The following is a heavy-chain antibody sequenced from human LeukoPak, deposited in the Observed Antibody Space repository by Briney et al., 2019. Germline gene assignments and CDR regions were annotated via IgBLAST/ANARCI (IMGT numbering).Heavy chain of an antibody. V-gene: IGHV3-23*01. CDR1: GFPFSNHA. D-gene: IGHD2-21*02. CDR3: VREAGYCASVCLKSNWFDP. Sequence: GGSLRLSCAASGFPFSNHALSWVRQPPRKGLEWVSAISNGNTYYADSVRGRFTISRDDSKNMVYLQMNSLRDEDTALYYCVREAGYCASVCLKSNWFDPWGQGTLVTVSS. CDR2: ISNGNT. J-gene: IGHJ5*02.